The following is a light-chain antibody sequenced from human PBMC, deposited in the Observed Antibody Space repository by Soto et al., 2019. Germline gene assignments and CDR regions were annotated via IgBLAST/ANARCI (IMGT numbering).Light chain of an antibody. CDR1: QRISTY. CDR2: GAS. CDR3: QQSYTTSIT. J-gene: IGKJ5*01. V-gene: IGKV1-39*01. Sequence: DIHMTHSPSSLSASVGYIGAITCRASQRISTYLNWYQQKPGKAPKLLIYGASTLQGGVPSRFSGSGSGTDFTLTISSLQPEDFATYYCQQSYTTSITFGQGTRLEIK.